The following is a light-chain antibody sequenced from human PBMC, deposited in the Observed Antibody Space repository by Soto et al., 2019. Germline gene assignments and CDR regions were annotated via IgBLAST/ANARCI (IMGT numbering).Light chain of an antibody. CDR2: AAS. Sequence: TKTPSSLSASVGDRVSITCRASQGIGNDLGWYQQKPGKAPKLLIYAASNLQSGVPSRFSGSGSGTDFTLTISGLQPEDVATCCCLQDAYFPLTFGGGTK. V-gene: IGKV1-6*01. CDR1: QGIGND. CDR3: LQDAYFPLT. J-gene: IGKJ4*01.